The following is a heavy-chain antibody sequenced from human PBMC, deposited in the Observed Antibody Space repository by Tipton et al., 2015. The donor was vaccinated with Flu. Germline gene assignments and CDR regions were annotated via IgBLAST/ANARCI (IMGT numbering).Heavy chain of an antibody. CDR2: IIPILGIA. CDR3: ARDPPYYDFWSGYNASY. CDR1: GGTFSSYA. J-gene: IGHJ4*02. D-gene: IGHD3-3*01. Sequence: QLVQSGAEVKKPGSSVKVSCKASGGTFSSYAISWVRQAPGQGLEWMGGIIPILGIANYAQKFQGRVTITADESTSTAYMELSSLRSEDTAVYYCARDPPYYDFWSGYNASYWGQGTLVTVSS. V-gene: IGHV1-69*01.